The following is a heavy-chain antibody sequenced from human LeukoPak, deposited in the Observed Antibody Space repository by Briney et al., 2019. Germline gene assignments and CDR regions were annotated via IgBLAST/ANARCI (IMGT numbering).Heavy chain of an antibody. CDR3: AKDRSDYGGYPPGAFDI. CDR1: GFTFSNYA. CDR2: ISGSGVST. Sequence: GGSLRLSCAASGFTFSNYAMSWVRQAPGRGLEWVSAISGSGVSTYYADSVKGRFTISRDNSKNTLYLQMNSLRAEDTAVYYCAKDRSDYGGYPPGAFDIWGQGTMVTVSS. J-gene: IGHJ3*02. D-gene: IGHD4-17*01. V-gene: IGHV3-23*01.